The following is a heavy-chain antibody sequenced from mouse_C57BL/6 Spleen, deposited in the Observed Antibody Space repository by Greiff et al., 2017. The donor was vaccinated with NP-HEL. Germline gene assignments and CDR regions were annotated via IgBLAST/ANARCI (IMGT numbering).Heavy chain of an antibody. CDR1: GFSINSDCY. CDR2: TFYSGIT. Sequence: EVQLQESGPSLVRPSQTLSLTCTVTGFSINSDCYWIWIRQFPGNKLEYIGYTFYSGITYYNPSLESRTYITRDTSKNQFSLKLSSVTTEDTATYYCAKYDYDVGYFDVWGTGTTVTVSS. J-gene: IGHJ1*03. V-gene: IGHV3-3*01. CDR3: AKYDYDVGYFDV. D-gene: IGHD2-4*01.